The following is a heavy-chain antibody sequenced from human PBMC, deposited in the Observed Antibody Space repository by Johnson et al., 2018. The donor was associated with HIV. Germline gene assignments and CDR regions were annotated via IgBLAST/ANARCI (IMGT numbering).Heavy chain of an antibody. CDR3: ARAGVVFSTASHDAFHI. J-gene: IGHJ3*02. V-gene: IGHV3-30*04. Sequence: QVQLVESGGGVVQPGRSLRLSCAASGFTFSSYAMHWVRQAPGKGLEWVAVISYDGSNKYYADSVKGRFTISRDNSKNTLYLQMNSLRAEDTAVYYCARAGVVFSTASHDAFHIWGQGTMVTVSS. CDR1: GFTFSSYA. D-gene: IGHD2-21*01. CDR2: ISYDGSNK.